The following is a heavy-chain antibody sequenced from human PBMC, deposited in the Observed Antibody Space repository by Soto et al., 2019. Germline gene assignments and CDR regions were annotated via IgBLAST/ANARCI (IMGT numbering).Heavy chain of an antibody. CDR2: ISGSGGAT. CDR3: AREPYSSGHFAAFDI. V-gene: IGHV3-23*01. D-gene: IGHD6-19*01. J-gene: IGHJ3*02. Sequence: WGSLRLSCAASGFTFSSFSMSWVRQAPGEGLQWLSAISGSGGATYYAGSVKGRFTISRDNSENTLYLHVNSLTAEDTAVYYCAREPYSSGHFAAFDIWGRGTLVTVSS. CDR1: GFTFSSFS.